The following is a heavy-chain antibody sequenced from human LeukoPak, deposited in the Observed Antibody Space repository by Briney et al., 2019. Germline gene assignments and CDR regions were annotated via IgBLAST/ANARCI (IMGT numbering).Heavy chain of an antibody. D-gene: IGHD3-10*01. CDR3: ARDPQPANYYGSGGFDY. CDR1: GFTFSSYS. Sequence: PGGSLRLSCAASGFTFSSYSMTWVRQAPGKGLEWVSSISSSSSYIFHADSVKGRFTISRDDAKNSLFLQMNSLRAEDTAVYYCARDPQPANYYGSGGFDYWGQGTLVTVSS. J-gene: IGHJ4*02. V-gene: IGHV3-21*01. CDR2: ISSSSSYI.